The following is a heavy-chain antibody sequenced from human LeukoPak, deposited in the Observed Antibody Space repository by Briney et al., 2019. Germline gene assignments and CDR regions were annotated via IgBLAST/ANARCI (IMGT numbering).Heavy chain of an antibody. CDR2: ISSSSSYI. V-gene: IGHV3-21*01. Sequence: GGSLRLSCAASGFTFSSYSMNWVRQAPGKGLEWVSSISSSSSYIYYADSVKGRFTISRDNAKNSLYLQMNSLRAEDTAVYYCARGGGCGQTGYFDYWGQGTLVTVSS. D-gene: IGHD6-19*01. CDR3: ARGGGCGQTGYFDY. CDR1: GFTFSSYS. J-gene: IGHJ4*02.